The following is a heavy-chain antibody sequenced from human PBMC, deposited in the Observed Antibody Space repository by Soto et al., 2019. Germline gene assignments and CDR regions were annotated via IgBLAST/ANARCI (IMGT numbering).Heavy chain of an antibody. D-gene: IGHD3-10*01. J-gene: IGHJ3*02. V-gene: IGHV1-46*01. CDR1: GYIFSNYY. Sequence: SVKVSCKASGYIFSNYYLHWVRQAPGQGLEWMGVFNPSGDATHYAQNFQGRVTVTRDTSSSTVYMELSNLTSDDTAVYYCARRGMSKIGFDSWGQGTMLTVSS. CDR3: ARRGMSKIGFDS. CDR2: FNPSGDAT.